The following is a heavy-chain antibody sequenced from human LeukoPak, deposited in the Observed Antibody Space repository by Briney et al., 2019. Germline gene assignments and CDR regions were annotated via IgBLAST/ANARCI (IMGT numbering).Heavy chain of an antibody. Sequence: SQTLSLTCTVSGGSISSGDYYWSWIRQPPGKGLEWIGYIYYSGSTYYNPSLKSRVTISIDTSKNQMSLKLRSVIAADTAVYYCARDPIHRDDYNADWGQGALVSVSS. CDR2: IYYSGST. V-gene: IGHV4-30-4*08. J-gene: IGHJ4*02. D-gene: IGHD5-24*01. CDR3: ARDPIHRDDYNAD. CDR1: GGSISSGDYY.